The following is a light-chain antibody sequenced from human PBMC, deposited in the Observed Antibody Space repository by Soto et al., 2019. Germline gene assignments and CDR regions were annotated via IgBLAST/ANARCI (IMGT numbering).Light chain of an antibody. CDR1: QSVTSSY. V-gene: IGKV3-20*01. Sequence: EIVLTQSPGTLSLSPGERATLSCRASQSVTSSYLAWYQQKPGQAPRLLIYGASSRATGIPDRFSGSGPGTYFTLTIIRLEPEDFAVYYCQQYGSSPPYTFGQGTKLEIK. CDR2: GAS. J-gene: IGKJ2*01. CDR3: QQYGSSPPYT.